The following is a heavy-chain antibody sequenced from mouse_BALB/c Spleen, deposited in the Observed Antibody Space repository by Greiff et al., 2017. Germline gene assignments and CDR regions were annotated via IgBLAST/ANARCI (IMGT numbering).Heavy chain of an antibody. D-gene: IGHD1-1*01. CDR3: ARKGYYGSSGGFAY. CDR1: GYTFTDYV. Sequence: VQLQESGPELVKPGASVKMSCKASGYTFTDYVISWVKQRTGQGLEWIGEIYPGSGSTYYNEKFKGKATLTADKSSNTAYMQLSSLTSEDSAVYFCARKGYYGSSGGFAYWGQGTLVTVSA. J-gene: IGHJ3*01. CDR2: IYPGSGST. V-gene: IGHV1-77*01.